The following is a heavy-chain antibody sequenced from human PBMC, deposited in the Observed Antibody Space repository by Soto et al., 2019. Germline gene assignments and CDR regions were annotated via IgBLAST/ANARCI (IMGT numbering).Heavy chain of an antibody. CDR1: GGSISSGGYY. D-gene: IGHD3-3*01. Sequence: PSETLSLTCTVSGGSISSGGYYWSWIRQHPGKGLEWIGYIYYSGSTYYNPSLKSRVTISVDTSKNQFSLKLSSVTAADTAVYYCARAVSGYDAFDIWGQGTMVTVSS. J-gene: IGHJ3*02. V-gene: IGHV4-31*03. CDR2: IYYSGST. CDR3: ARAVSGYDAFDI.